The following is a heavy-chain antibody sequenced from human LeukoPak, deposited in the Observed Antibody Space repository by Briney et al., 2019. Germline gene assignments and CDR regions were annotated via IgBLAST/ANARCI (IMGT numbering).Heavy chain of an antibody. CDR3: ARGDYYDGGGRNWFDP. D-gene: IGHD3-16*01. J-gene: IGHJ5*02. CDR2: IHTSWTT. V-gene: IGHV4-4*07. Sequence: KPLETPSLTCTVSGDSMSSYYWNFIRQPAGKGLEWIGRIHTSWTTYYNPSLKSRITMSVDTSRNQFSLRLTSVTAADTAVYYCARGDYYDGGGRNWFDPWGQGTLVTVSS. CDR1: GDSMSSYY.